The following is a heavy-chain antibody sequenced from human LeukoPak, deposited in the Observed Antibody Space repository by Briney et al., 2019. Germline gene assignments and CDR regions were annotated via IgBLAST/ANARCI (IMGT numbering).Heavy chain of an antibody. Sequence: PSETLSLTCTVSGGSISSSSYYWGWIRQPPGKGLEWIGSIYYSGSTYYNPSLESRVTISVDTSKNQFSLKLSSVTAADTAVYYCARRGYSRGFFDYWGQGTLVTVSS. CDR2: IYYSGST. CDR3: ARRGYSRGFFDY. J-gene: IGHJ4*02. V-gene: IGHV4-39*01. D-gene: IGHD6-13*01. CDR1: GGSISSSSYY.